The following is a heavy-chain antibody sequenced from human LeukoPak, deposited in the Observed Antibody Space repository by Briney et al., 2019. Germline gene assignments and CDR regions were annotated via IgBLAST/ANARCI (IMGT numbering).Heavy chain of an antibody. CDR1: GFTFSSYW. CDR3: VHNTSRSSFDY. CDR2: INSDGGST. D-gene: IGHD6-13*01. V-gene: IGHV3-74*01. J-gene: IGHJ4*02. Sequence: GGSLRLSCAASGFTFSSYWMHWVRQAPGKGLVWVSRINSDGGSTSYADSEKGRFTISRDNAKNTLYLQMNSLRAEDTAVYYCVHNTSRSSFDYWGQGTLVTVSS.